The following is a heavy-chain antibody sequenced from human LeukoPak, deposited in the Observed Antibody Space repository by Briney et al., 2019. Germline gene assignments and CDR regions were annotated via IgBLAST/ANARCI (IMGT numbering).Heavy chain of an antibody. CDR3: ARSLQTGYDY. J-gene: IGHJ4*02. V-gene: IGHV1-2*04. CDR1: XTFTXXY. Sequence: XTFTXXYMHWXGQAPGQGGEGMGWINANSGGTNYAQKFQGWVTMTRDTSISTAYMELSRLRSDDTAVHYCARSLQTGYDYWGQGTLVTVSS. CDR2: INANSGGT. D-gene: IGHD3-9*01.